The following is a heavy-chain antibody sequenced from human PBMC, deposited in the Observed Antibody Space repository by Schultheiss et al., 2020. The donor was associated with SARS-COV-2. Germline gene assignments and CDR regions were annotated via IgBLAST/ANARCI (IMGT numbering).Heavy chain of an antibody. J-gene: IGHJ3*02. CDR1: GFTFSSYG. Sequence: GGSLRLSCAASGFTFSSYGMHWVRQAPGKGLEWVSAISGSGGSTYYADSVKGRFTISRDNSKNTLYLQMNSLRAEDTAVYYCAKGSSGWYGNAFDIWGQGTMVTVSS. V-gene: IGHV3-23*01. D-gene: IGHD6-19*01. CDR2: ISGSGGST. CDR3: AKGSSGWYGNAFDI.